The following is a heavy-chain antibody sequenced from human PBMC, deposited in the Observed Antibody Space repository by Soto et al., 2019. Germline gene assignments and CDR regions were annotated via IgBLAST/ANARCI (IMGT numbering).Heavy chain of an antibody. D-gene: IGHD2-15*01. CDR3: AKLEFSGGSCYSGRLVDYFYYYMDV. J-gene: IGHJ6*03. Sequence: GGSLRLSCAASGFTFSSYAMNWLRQAPGKGLEWVSTISGSGGSTYYAHTSTYYADSVKGRFTISRDNSKNTLYLQMNSLRAEDTAVYYCAKLEFSGGSCYSGRLVDYFYYYMDVWGKGTTVTVSS. V-gene: IGHV3-23*01. CDR2: ISGSGGSTYYAHTST. CDR1: GFTFSSYA.